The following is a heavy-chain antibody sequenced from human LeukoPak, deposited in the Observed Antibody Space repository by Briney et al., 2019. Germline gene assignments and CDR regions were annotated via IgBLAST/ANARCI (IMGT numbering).Heavy chain of an antibody. CDR3: ARVLGEDGYNLYY. CDR2: IISNGGST. D-gene: IGHD5-24*01. Sequence: GGSLRLSCSASGFTFSVYAIHWVRQAPGKGLEYVSTIISNGGSTYYADSVKGRFTISRDNAKNSLYLQMNSLRDEDTAVYYCARVLGEDGYNLYYWGQGTLVTVSS. J-gene: IGHJ4*02. CDR1: GFTFSVYA. V-gene: IGHV3-64*04.